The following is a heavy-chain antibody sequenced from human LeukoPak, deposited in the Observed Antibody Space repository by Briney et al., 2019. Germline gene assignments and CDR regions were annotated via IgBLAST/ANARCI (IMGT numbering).Heavy chain of an antibody. Sequence: SETLSLTCTVSGGSIRSSSYYWGWIRQPPGTGLEWIGSIYYSGSTYYNPSLKSRVTISVDTSKNQFSLKLSSVTAADTAVYYCAGDSSGYPNWFDPWGQGTLVTVSS. D-gene: IGHD3-22*01. J-gene: IGHJ5*02. CDR1: GGSIRSSSYY. CDR3: AGDSSGYPNWFDP. V-gene: IGHV4-39*07. CDR2: IYYSGST.